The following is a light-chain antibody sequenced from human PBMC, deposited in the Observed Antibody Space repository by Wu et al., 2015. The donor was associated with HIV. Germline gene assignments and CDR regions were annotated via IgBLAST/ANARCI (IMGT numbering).Light chain of an antibody. Sequence: DIQITQSPSALSASVGDKITITCRATDNVDSLVAWYQQKPGKAPKLLIYRSSSLENGIPSRFSGSGSGTEFILTINSLQPDDFASYYCQQLNSYPLTFGGGTKVDIK. V-gene: IGKV1-5*03. CDR3: QQLNSYPLT. CDR2: RSS. J-gene: IGKJ4*01. CDR1: DNVDSL.